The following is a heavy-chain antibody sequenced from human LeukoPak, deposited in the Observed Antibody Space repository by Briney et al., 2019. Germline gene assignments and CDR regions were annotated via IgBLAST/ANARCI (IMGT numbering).Heavy chain of an antibody. Sequence: GGSLRLSCAASGFTFSSYSMNWVRQAPGKGLEWVSSISSSSSYIYYADSVKGRFTISRDNAKNSLYPQMNSLRAEDTAVYYCATTRETDYYDSSGYYSASDYWGQGTLVTVSS. V-gene: IGHV3-21*01. CDR3: ATTRETDYYDSSGYYSASDY. D-gene: IGHD3-22*01. CDR2: ISSSSSYI. CDR1: GFTFSSYS. J-gene: IGHJ4*02.